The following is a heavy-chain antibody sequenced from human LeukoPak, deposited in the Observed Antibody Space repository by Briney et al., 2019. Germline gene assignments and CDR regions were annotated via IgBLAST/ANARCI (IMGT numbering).Heavy chain of an antibody. CDR1: GYSFTSYW. Sequence: GESLKISCKGSGYSFTSYWIGWVRQMPGKGLEWMGIIYPGDSDTRYSPSFQGQVTISADKSISTAYLQWSSLKASDTAMYYCARRPRDSSGYCDFDYWGQGTLVTVSS. D-gene: IGHD3-22*01. CDR3: ARRPRDSSGYCDFDY. CDR2: IYPGDSDT. V-gene: IGHV5-51*01. J-gene: IGHJ4*02.